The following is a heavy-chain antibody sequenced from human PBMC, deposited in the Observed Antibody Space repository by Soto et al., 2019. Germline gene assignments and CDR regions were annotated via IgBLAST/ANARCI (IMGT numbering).Heavy chain of an antibody. CDR1: GYTFTSYA. D-gene: IGHD6-13*01. Sequence: ASVKVSCKASGYTFTSYAMHWVRQAPGQRLEWMGWINAGNGNTKYSQKFQGRVTITRDTSASTAYMELSSLRSEDTAVYYCARAGIAAAGPYIPRARCFDPWGQGTLVTVSS. CDR2: INAGNGNT. CDR3: ARAGIAAAGPYIPRARCFDP. J-gene: IGHJ5*02. V-gene: IGHV1-3*01.